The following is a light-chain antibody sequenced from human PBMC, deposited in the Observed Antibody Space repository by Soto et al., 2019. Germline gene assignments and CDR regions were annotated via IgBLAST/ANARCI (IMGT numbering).Light chain of an antibody. J-gene: IGKJ2*01. CDR1: QSISSSY. V-gene: IGKV3-20*01. CDR3: QQYGSSPRT. CDR2: AAS. Sequence: EIVLTQSPGTLSLSPGERATLSCRASQSISSSYLAWYQQRPGQAPRLLIYAASSRPTGIPDRFSGGGSATDFALNVSILEPEDFAVYYCQQYGSSPRTFGQGTKLEIK.